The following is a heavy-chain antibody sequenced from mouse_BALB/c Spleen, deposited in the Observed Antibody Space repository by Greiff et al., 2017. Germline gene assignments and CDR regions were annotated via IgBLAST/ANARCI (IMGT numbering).Heavy chain of an antibody. CDR1: GFTFSDYY. CDR3: ARVYDYDGGAWFAY. J-gene: IGHJ3*01. D-gene: IGHD2-4*01. V-gene: IGHV5-4*02. Sequence: EVKLMESGGGLVKPGGSLKLSCAASGFTFSDYYMYWVRQTPEKRLEWVATISDGGSYTYYPDSVKGRFTISRDNAKNNLYLQMSSLKSEDTAMYYCARVYDYDGGAWFAYWGQGTLVTVSA. CDR2: ISDGGSYT.